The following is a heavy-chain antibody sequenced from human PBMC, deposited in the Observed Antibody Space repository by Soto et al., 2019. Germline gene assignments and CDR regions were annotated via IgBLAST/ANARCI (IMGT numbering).Heavy chain of an antibody. J-gene: IGHJ4*02. CDR1: GASFSGYY. CDR3: ARRFSGTGRYFDY. CDR2: INQSGCT. V-gene: IGHV4-34*02. D-gene: IGHD1-1*01. Sequence: QVQLQQWGAGLLKPSETLSLSCAVYGASFSGYYWNWIRQPPGKGLEWIGEINQSGCTNYSPSLKTRVTISVDTSKKQFSLRVSSVTAADTAVYYCARRFSGTGRYFDYWGQGALVTVSS.